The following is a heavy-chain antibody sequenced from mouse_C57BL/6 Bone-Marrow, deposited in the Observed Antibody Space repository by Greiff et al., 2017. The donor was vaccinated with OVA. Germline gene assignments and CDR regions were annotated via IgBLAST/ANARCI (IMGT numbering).Heavy chain of an antibody. CDR2: IYPRSGNT. V-gene: IGHV1-81*01. J-gene: IGHJ2*01. CDR3: ARRGPYFDY. Sequence: VQLQQSGAELARPGASVKLSCKASGYTFTSYGISWVKQRTGQGLEWIGEIYPRSGNTYYNEKFKGKATLTADKSSSTAYMELRSLTSEDSAVYFCARRGPYFDYWCQGTTLTVSS. CDR1: GYTFTSYG.